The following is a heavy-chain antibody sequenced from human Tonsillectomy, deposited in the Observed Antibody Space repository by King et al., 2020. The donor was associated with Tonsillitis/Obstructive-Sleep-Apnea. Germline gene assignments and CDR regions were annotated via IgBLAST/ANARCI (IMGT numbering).Heavy chain of an antibody. CDR3: ATGLRAPWSLDF. Sequence: LQLQESGPGLVKPSETLSLTCTVSGASIISTSSYWGWIRQPPGKGLEWIGTFFYGWSTYYNPCLKSRVTISEDSSKNQFSLQLPTVTAADTAVYYCATGLRAPWSLDFWGQGTLVTVSS. CDR1: GASIISTSSY. CDR2: FFYGWST. D-gene: IGHD2-15*01. V-gene: IGHV4-39*01. J-gene: IGHJ4*02.